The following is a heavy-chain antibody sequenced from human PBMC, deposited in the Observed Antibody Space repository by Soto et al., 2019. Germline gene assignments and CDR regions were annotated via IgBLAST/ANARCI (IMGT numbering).Heavy chain of an antibody. V-gene: IGHV1-18*01. D-gene: IGHD3-10*01. CDR1: GYSFTTYG. CDR3: VRDLNGDFYY. J-gene: IGHJ4*02. Sequence: QVQLVQSGAEGRQPGASVKVSCKASGYSFTTYGLSWVRQAPGQGLEYMGWINGYGHGAKYVQRFQGRFSMTTDTSTNTVYMDLRSLTSDDTAVYYCVRDLNGDFYYWGQGTVVIVSP. CDR2: INGYGHGA.